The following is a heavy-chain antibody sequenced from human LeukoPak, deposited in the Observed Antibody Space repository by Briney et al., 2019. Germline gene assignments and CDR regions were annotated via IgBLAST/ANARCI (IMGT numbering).Heavy chain of an antibody. J-gene: IGHJ4*02. CDR3: ARDYWGEGYNHYFDY. CDR2: ITPIFGTS. V-gene: IGHV1-69*13. D-gene: IGHD5-24*01. CDR1: GGTFSDYT. Sequence: SVKVSCKASGGTFSDYTINWVRQAPGQGLEWMGGITPIFGTSNYAQKFQGRVTITADESTSTAYMELSSLRSEDTAVYYCARDYWGEGYNHYFDYWGQGTLVTVSS.